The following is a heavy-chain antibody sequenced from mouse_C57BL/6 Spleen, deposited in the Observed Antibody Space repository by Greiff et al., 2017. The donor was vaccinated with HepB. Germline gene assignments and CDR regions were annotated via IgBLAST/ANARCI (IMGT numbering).Heavy chain of an antibody. CDR1: GFTFSSYA. CDR3: ARDRPRGSSPFQY. CDR2: ISDGGSYT. J-gene: IGHJ2*01. V-gene: IGHV5-4*01. Sequence: DVHLVESGGGLVKPGGSLKLSCAASGFTFSSYAMSWVRQTPEKRLEWVATISDGGSYTYYPDNVKGRFTISRDNAKNNLYLQMSHLKSEDTAMYYCARDRPRGSSPFQYWGQGTTLTVSS. D-gene: IGHD1-1*01.